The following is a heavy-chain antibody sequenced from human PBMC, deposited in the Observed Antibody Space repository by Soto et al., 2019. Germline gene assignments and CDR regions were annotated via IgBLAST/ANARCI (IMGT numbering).Heavy chain of an antibody. V-gene: IGHV3-11*01. CDR2: ISSSGSTI. J-gene: IGHJ4*02. CDR1: GFTFSDYY. CDR3: ARRGIAARSHGYYFDY. Sequence: GGSLRLSCAASGFTFSDYYMSWIRQAPGKGLEWVSYISSSGSTIYYADSVKGRFTISRDNAKNSLYLQMNSLRAEDTAVYYCARRGIAARSHGYYFDYWGQGTLVTVSS. D-gene: IGHD6-6*01.